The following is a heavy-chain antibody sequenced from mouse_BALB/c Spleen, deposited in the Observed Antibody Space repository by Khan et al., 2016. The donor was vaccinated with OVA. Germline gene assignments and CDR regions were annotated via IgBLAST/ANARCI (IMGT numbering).Heavy chain of an antibody. D-gene: IGHD2-14*01. Sequence: EVQLQQSGPELMKPGASVKISCKASGYSFTSYYIHWLMQSHGKSLEWIGYIDPFSGGTTYNQQFKGKATLTVDKSSSTAYIHLSKLTSEDSAVYYCTRQGYVAWFTYWGQGTLVTVSA. V-gene: IGHV1S135*01. CDR1: GYSFTSYY. CDR3: TRQGYVAWFTY. J-gene: IGHJ3*01. CDR2: IDPFSGGT.